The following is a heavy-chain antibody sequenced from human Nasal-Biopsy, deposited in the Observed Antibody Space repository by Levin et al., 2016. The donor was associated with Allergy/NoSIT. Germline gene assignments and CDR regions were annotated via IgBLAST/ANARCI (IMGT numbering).Heavy chain of an antibody. J-gene: IGHJ4*02. CDR1: GFTFGDYA. Sequence: GGSLRLSCTASGFTFGDYAMSWLRQAPGKGLEWVGRIRGKADGETTEYAAPVKGRFSISRDDSENTLSLQMNSLRIEDTAVYYCTWFADSLPDYWGQGTLVTVSS. V-gene: IGHV3-15*01. CDR3: TWFADSLPDY. D-gene: IGHD3-10*01. CDR2: IRGKADGETT.